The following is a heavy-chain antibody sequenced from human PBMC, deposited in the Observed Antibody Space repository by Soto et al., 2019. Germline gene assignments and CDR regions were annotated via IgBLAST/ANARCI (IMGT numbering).Heavy chain of an antibody. D-gene: IGHD3-22*01. CDR3: ARGGSGYTWFNEF. CDR1: GYTFSSYG. Sequence: QVQLVQSGAEVKKPGASVKVSCKASGYTFSSYGITWVRQAPGQGLEWMGWIGAFNGNTKYAQNLQGRVIMTTDTSTTTASMELRSLNSDDTAVYYCARGGSGYTWFNEFWGQGTLVTVSS. CDR2: IGAFNGNT. V-gene: IGHV1-18*04. J-gene: IGHJ4*02.